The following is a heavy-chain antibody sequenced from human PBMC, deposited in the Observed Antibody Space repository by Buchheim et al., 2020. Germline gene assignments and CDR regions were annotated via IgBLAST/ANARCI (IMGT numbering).Heavy chain of an antibody. D-gene: IGHD6-13*01. J-gene: IGHJ4*02. V-gene: IGHV3-23*01. Sequence: EVQLLESGGNLVQPGGSLRLSCAASGFTFSFYAMTWVRQAPGKGLEWVSTLSGSGGSTYFADSVKGRFTISRDNSKNTLYLQMNSLRVEDTAIYYCTKGPYANRWYFSDYWGQGTL. CDR2: LSGSGGST. CDR3: TKGPYANRWYFSDY. CDR1: GFTFSFYA.